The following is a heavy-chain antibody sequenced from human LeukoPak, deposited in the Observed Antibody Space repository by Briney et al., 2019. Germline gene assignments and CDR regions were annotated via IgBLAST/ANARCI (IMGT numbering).Heavy chain of an antibody. CDR3: ARDLEYSSSSPIDY. J-gene: IGHJ4*02. CDR2: INPNSGGT. CDR1: GYTFTGYY. D-gene: IGHD6-6*01. V-gene: IGHV1-2*02. Sequence: GASVKVSCKASGYTFTGYYMHWVRQAPGQGLEWMGWINPNSGGTNYAQKFQGRVTMTRDTPISTAYMELSRLRSDDTAVYYCARDLEYSSSSPIDYWGQGTLVTVSS.